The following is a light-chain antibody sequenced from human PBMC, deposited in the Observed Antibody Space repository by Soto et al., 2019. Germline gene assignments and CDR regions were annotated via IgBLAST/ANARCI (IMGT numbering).Light chain of an antibody. CDR2: DVS. CDR3: CSSVGSYTSV. V-gene: IGLV2-11*01. CDR1: SSDVGGYNY. J-gene: IGLJ3*02. Sequence: QSALTQPRSVSGSPGQSVTISCTGTSSDVGGYNYVSWYQQNPGKAPKLMIYDVSKRPSGVPDRFSGSKSGNTASLTISGLQAEDEADYYCCSSVGSYTSVFGGGTKLTVL.